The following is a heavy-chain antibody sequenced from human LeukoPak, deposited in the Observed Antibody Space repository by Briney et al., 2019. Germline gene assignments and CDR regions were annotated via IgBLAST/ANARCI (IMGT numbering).Heavy chain of an antibody. CDR3: ARGYVSSNWYKEEGFDV. CDR1: GGSISSYY. V-gene: IGHV4-59*12. CDR2: GDYSGGT. Sequence: SETLSLTCTVSGGSISSYYWSWIRQPPGKGLEWIASGDYSGGTYYNPSLESRVAISADMSKNQFSLKLTSVTGADTAVFYCARGYVSSNWYKEEGFDVWGQGTMVTVSS. D-gene: IGHD6-13*01. J-gene: IGHJ3*01.